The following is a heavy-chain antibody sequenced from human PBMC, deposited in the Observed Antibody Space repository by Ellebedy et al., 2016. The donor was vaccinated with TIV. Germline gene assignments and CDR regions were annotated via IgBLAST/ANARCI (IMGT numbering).Heavy chain of an antibody. Sequence: GESLKISCAASGFTFSSYGMHWVRQAPGKGLEWVAVIWYDGSNKYYADSVKGRFTISRDNSKNTLYLQMNSLRAEDTAVYYCARNHYYGSGSYPSHFDHWGQGTLVTVSS. D-gene: IGHD3-10*01. CDR3: ARNHYYGSGSYPSHFDH. CDR1: GFTFSSYG. V-gene: IGHV3-33*01. CDR2: IWYDGSNK. J-gene: IGHJ4*02.